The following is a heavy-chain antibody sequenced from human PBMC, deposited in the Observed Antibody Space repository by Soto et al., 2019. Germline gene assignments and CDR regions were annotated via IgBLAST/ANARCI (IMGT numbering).Heavy chain of an antibody. CDR2: IYHSGST. J-gene: IGHJ6*02. D-gene: IGHD6-13*01. CDR1: GGSISSSNW. V-gene: IGHV4-4*02. Sequence: SETLSLTCAVSGGSISSSNWWSWVRQPPGKGLEWIGEIYHSGSTNYNPSLKSRVTISVDKSKNQFSLKLSSVTAADTAVYYCARGYSSSRYEGYYYYYGMDVPGPGTKLTVSS. CDR3: ARGYSSSRYEGYYYYYGMDV.